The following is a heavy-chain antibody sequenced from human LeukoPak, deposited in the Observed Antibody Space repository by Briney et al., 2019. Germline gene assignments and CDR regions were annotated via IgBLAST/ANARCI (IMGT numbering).Heavy chain of an antibody. CDR1: GFTVTSNY. CDR3: VKDRTGTYTLDY. CDR2: TYPSGRT. V-gene: IGHV3-66*01. D-gene: IGHD3-10*01. J-gene: IGHJ4*02. Sequence: GGSLRLSCAASGFTVTSNYFNWVRQAPGKGLEWVSVTYPSGRTFYADSVKGRFTISRDNSKNTLYLQMNSLRVDDTAVYYCVKDRTGTYTLDYWGQGTLVTVSS.